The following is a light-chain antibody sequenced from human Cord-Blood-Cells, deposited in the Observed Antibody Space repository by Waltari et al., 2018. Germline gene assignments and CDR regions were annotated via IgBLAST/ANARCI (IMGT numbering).Light chain of an antibody. J-gene: IGKJ5*01. V-gene: IGKV3-20*01. CDR2: GAS. Sequence: EIVLTQSPGTLSLSPRERVTLSCRASQSVSSSYLAWYQQKPGQAPRLLIYGASSRATGIPDRFSGSGSGTDFTLTISRLEPEDFAVYYCQQYGSSRITFGQGTRLEIK. CDR1: QSVSSSY. CDR3: QQYGSSRIT.